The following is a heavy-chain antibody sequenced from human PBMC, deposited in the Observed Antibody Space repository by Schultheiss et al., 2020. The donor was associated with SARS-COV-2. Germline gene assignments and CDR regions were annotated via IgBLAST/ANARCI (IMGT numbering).Heavy chain of an antibody. CDR3: ASVGRSTRPGY. V-gene: IGHV3-30-3*01. CDR2: ISYDGSNK. Sequence: GGSLRLSCAASGFTFSSYAMHWVRQAPGKGLEWVAVISYDGSNKYYADSVKGRFTISRDNSKNTLYLQMNSLRAEDTAVYYCASVGRSTRPGYWGHGTLVTVSS. J-gene: IGHJ1*01. D-gene: IGHD6-6*01. CDR1: GFTFSSYA.